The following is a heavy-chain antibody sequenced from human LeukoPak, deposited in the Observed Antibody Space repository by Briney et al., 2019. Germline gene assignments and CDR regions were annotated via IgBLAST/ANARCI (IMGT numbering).Heavy chain of an antibody. V-gene: IGHV3-48*02. J-gene: IGHJ4*02. CDR2: LTSSSSTI. CDR3: VRGRDFNY. D-gene: IGHD5-24*01. CDR1: GFTFSSYS. Sequence: PGGSLRLSCAASGFTFSSYSMNWVRQAPGKGLEWVSYLTSSSSTIYYADSVKGRFTISRDNAKNSLYLQINSLRDEDTAVYYCVRGRDFNYWGRGTLGTVSS.